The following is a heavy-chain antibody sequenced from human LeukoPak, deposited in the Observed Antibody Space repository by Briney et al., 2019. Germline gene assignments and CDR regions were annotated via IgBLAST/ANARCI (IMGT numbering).Heavy chain of an antibody. CDR3: ARAQHYYDSSGYYYFDY. Sequence: AASVKVSCKASGYSFTSHYMHWVRQAPGQGLEWLGLINPSGSSTLYAQKFQGRVTMTRDMSTTTDYMELSSLRSEDTAVYYCARAQHYYDSSGYYYFDYWGQGTLVTVSS. J-gene: IGHJ4*02. CDR2: INPSGSST. V-gene: IGHV1-46*01. D-gene: IGHD3-22*01. CDR1: GYSFTSHY.